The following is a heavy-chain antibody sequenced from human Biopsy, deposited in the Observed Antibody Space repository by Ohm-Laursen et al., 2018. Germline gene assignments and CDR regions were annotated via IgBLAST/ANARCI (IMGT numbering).Heavy chain of an antibody. CDR1: GYTFTGYH. J-gene: IGHJ4*02. Sequence: ASVKVSCKASGYTFTGYHVHWARQAPGQGLEWMGIINPGGNSTAYTQNFQGRVAMTWDTSTTTVYMELSSLRSEDTAVYYCVLASFDYWGQGTLVTVPS. V-gene: IGHV1-46*01. CDR2: INPGGNST. CDR3: VLASFDY.